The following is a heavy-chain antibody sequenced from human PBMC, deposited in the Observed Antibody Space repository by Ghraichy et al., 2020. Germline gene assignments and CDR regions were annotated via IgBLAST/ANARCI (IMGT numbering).Heavy chain of an antibody. D-gene: IGHD2-15*01. CDR2: ISSSSSYI. CDR3: ARDPSLGYCSGGSCRDY. V-gene: IGHV3-21*01. J-gene: IGHJ4*02. Sequence: GGSLRLSCAASGFTFSSYSMNWVRQAPGKGLEWVSSISSSSSYIYYADSVKGRFTISRDNAKNSLYLQMNSLRAEDTAVYYCARDPSLGYCSGGSCRDYWGQGTLVTVSS. CDR1: GFTFSSYS.